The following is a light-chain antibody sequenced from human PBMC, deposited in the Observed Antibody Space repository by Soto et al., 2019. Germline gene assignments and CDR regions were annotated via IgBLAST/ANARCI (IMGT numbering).Light chain of an antibody. CDR2: WAS. CDR1: QSVLYSSNNKNY. CDR3: QHYYSLYT. V-gene: IGKV4-1*01. Sequence: DIVMTQSPDSLAVSLGERATINCKSSQSVLYSSNNKNYLAWYQQKPGQPPKLLIYWASTRESGVPDRFSGSGSGTDFTLTISSLQAEDVAVYYCQHYYSLYTFGQGTKLEIK. J-gene: IGKJ2*01.